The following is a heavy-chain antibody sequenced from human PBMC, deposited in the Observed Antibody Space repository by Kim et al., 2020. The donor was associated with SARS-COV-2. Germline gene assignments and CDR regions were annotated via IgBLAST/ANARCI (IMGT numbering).Heavy chain of an antibody. CDR3: ARLDDTRGYFFDY. Sequence: YYADALKGRFTVSRDNAKNSLYLQMTSLRAEDTAVYYCARLDDTRGYFFDYWGQGAPVTVSS. J-gene: IGHJ4*02. V-gene: IGHV3-48*03. D-gene: IGHD3-22*01.